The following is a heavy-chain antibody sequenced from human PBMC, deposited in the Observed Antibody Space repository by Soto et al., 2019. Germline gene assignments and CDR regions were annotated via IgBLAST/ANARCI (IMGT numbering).Heavy chain of an antibody. D-gene: IGHD2-15*01. V-gene: IGHV3-48*02. Sequence: VQLVESGGGLVQRGGSLRLSCAASGFTFGIYSMNWVRQAPGEGLEGISYINGSSSTMYYADSVKGRFIISRDNADNSLYLQMNSLRDADTAVYYCARGDRFRCSGDRCFSDGLFLSWGQGTLVTVSS. J-gene: IGHJ5*02. CDR1: GFTFGIYS. CDR2: INGSSSTM. CDR3: ARGDRFRCSGDRCFSDGLFLS.